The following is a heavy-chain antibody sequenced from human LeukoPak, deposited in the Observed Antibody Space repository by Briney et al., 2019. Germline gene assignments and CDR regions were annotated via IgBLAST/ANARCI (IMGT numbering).Heavy chain of an antibody. J-gene: IGHJ4*02. Sequence: GASVKVSCKASGGTFSSYAISWVRQAPGQGLEWMGGIIPIFGTANYARKFQGRVTITADESTSTAYMELSSLRSEDTAVYYCARGVLREQQLGLDYWGQGTLVTVSS. D-gene: IGHD6-13*01. V-gene: IGHV1-69*13. CDR2: IIPIFGTA. CDR1: GGTFSSYA. CDR3: ARGVLREQQLGLDY.